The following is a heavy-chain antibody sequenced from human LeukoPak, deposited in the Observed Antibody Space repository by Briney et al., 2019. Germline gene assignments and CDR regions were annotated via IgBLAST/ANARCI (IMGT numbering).Heavy chain of an antibody. CDR3: ARSRQRIAARKGVSVWFDP. D-gene: IGHD6-6*01. CDR2: INHSGST. V-gene: IGHV4-34*01. CDR1: GGSFSGYY. J-gene: IGHJ5*02. Sequence: PSETLSLTCAVYGGSFSGYYWSWIRQPPGKGLEWIGEINHSGSTNYNPSLKSRVTISVDTSKNQFSLKLSSVTAADTAVYYCARSRQRIAARKGVSVWFDPWGQRTLVTVSS.